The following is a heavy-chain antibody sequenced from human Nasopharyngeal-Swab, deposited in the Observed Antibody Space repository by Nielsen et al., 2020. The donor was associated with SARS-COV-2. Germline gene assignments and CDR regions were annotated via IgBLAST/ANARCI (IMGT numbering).Heavy chain of an antibody. J-gene: IGHJ5*02. D-gene: IGHD6-6*01. V-gene: IGHV1-18*01. CDR3: ARSRRGIAARLGGWFDP. Sequence: ASVKVSCKASGYTFTSYGISWVRQAPGQGLEWIGWISAYNGNTNYAQKLQGRVTMTTDTSTSTAYMELRSLRSDDTAVYYCARSRRGIAARLGGWFDPWGQGTLVTVSS. CDR1: GYTFTSYG. CDR2: ISAYNGNT.